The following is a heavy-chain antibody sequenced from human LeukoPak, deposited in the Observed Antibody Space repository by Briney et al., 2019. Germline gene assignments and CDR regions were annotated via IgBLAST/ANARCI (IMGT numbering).Heavy chain of an antibody. Sequence: GGSLRLSCAASGFTFSDYYMTWIRQAPGKGLEWVSHIGSRGYPMSYADSVKGRSTISRDNAKNSLFLQMNSLRAEDTAVYYCARDFMVRGVIPYYWGQGTLVTVSS. J-gene: IGHJ4*02. CDR2: IGSRGYPM. CDR1: GFTFSDYY. CDR3: ARDFMVRGVIPYY. D-gene: IGHD3-10*01. V-gene: IGHV3-11*04.